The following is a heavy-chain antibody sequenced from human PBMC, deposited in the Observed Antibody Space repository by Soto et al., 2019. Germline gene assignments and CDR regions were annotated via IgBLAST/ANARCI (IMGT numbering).Heavy chain of an antibody. Sequence: QVQLQESGPGLVKPSQTLSLTCTVSGGSIASSGNFWTWIRHHPGKGLEWLGYIVNSGTAYYTPSLKSRLSISLDTSKNHVSLSLTSLTAADTAVYFCARGDAGGWFLDSWGQGAQVIVSS. J-gene: IGHJ4*02. D-gene: IGHD6-19*01. CDR1: GGSIASSGNF. CDR2: IVNSGTA. V-gene: IGHV4-31*03. CDR3: ARGDAGGWFLDS.